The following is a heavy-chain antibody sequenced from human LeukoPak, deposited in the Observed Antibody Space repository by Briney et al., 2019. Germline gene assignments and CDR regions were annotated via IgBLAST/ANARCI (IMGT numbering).Heavy chain of an antibody. CDR1: GGSISSYY. J-gene: IGHJ4*02. CDR3: ARGLAARPNRYYFDY. D-gene: IGHD6-6*01. V-gene: IGHV4-59*01. CDR2: IYYSGST. Sequence: SETLSLTCTVSGGSISSYYWSWIRQPPGKGLEWIAYIYYSGSTNYNPSLKSRVTISVDTSKNQFSLKLSSVTAADTAVYYCARGLAARPNRYYFDYWGQGTLVTVSS.